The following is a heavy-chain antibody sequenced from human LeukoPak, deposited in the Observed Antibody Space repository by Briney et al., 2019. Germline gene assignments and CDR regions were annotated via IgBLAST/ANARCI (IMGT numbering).Heavy chain of an antibody. CDR2: IYTSGST. D-gene: IGHD3-22*01. CDR3: AKRGVVIRVILVGFHKEAYYFDS. Sequence: SETLSLTCTVSGGSISSYYWSWIRQPPGKGLEWIWYIYTSGSTNYNPSLKSRVTISVDTSKNQFSLKLTSVTAADTAVYFCAKRGVVIRVILVGFHKEAYYFDSWGQGALVTVSS. CDR1: GGSISSYY. J-gene: IGHJ4*02. V-gene: IGHV4-4*09.